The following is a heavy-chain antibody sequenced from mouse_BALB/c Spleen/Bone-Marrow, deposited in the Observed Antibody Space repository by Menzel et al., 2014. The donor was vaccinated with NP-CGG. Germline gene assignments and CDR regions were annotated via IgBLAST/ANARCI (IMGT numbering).Heavy chain of an antibody. D-gene: IGHD1-1*01. Sequence: EVQLQQSGAELVKPGASVKLSCTASGFNIKDTYMHWVKRRPEQGLEWIGRIDPANGNPKYDPKFQGKATITADTSSNTAYLQLSSLTSEDTAVYYCAFYYYGSSLFAYWGQGTLVTVSA. V-gene: IGHV14-3*02. CDR3: AFYYYGSSLFAY. CDR2: IDPANGNP. CDR1: GFNIKDTY. J-gene: IGHJ3*01.